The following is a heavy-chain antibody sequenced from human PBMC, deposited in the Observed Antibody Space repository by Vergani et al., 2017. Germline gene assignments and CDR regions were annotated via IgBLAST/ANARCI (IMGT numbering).Heavy chain of an antibody. CDR2: ISYDGTQK. J-gene: IGHJ1*01. Sequence: QVHLVESGGGVVQPGRSLRLSCVVSGFTSSYYGMNWVRQAPGKGLEWVAVISYDGTQKYYADSVKGRFTISRDNSKSTLYLQMNSLRTEDTAVYYCATKSCSTPGCQIGYFREWGQGTLVTVSS. CDR1: GFTSSYYG. D-gene: IGHD2-2*01. V-gene: IGHV3-30*03. CDR3: ATKSCSTPGCQIGYFRE.